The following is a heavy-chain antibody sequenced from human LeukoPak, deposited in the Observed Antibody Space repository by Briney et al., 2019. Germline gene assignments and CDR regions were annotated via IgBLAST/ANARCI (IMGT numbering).Heavy chain of an antibody. CDR2: IKGDGSST. Sequence: GGSLRLSCAASGFTFSTYWMHWVRQAPGKGLVWVARIKGDGSSTIYADSVKGRFAISRDNSKNTLYLQTSSLRAEDTAVYYCARASTTVPNLLDHWGRGTLVTVSS. J-gene: IGHJ4*02. V-gene: IGHV3-74*01. D-gene: IGHD4-17*01. CDR3: ARASTTVPNLLDH. CDR1: GFTFSTYW.